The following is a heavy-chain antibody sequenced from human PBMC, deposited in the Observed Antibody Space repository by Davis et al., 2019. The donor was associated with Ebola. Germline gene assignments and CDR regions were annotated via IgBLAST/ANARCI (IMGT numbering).Heavy chain of an antibody. Sequence: SETLSLTCAVYGGSFSAHYWTWIRQPPGKGLEWIGEINHSGSTNYNPSLKSRVTISVDTSKNQFSLKLSSVTAADTAVYYCARTPPGIALRYYYYGMDVWGQGTTVTVSS. CDR2: INHSGST. CDR1: GGSFSAHY. CDR3: ARTPPGIALRYYYYGMDV. V-gene: IGHV4-34*01. J-gene: IGHJ6*02. D-gene: IGHD6-13*01.